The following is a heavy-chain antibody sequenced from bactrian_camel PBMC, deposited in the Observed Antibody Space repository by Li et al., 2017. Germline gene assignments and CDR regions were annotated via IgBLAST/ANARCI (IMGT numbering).Heavy chain of an antibody. CDR3: AAGGPIGQHTTITTMTPFD. J-gene: IGHJ4*01. CDR1: SYISRTANYC. CDR2: VDSDGTT. V-gene: IGHV3S53*01. Sequence: HVQLVESGGGSVQAGGSLRLSCLATSYISRTANYCMGWFRQAPGKEREGVAQVDSDGTTSVADRVEGRFTVSKDYDKNILYLQMNDLKPEDTAIYYCAAGGPIGQHTTITTMTPFDWGQGTQVTVS. D-gene: IGHD4*01.